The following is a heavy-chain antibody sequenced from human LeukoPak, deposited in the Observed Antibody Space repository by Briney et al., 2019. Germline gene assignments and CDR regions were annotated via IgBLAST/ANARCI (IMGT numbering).Heavy chain of an antibody. CDR1: GFTFSNAW. CDR2: IKSKTEGGTT. CDR3: STDYVVVPAGYYFDY. Sequence: GGSLRLSCAASGFTFSNAWMSWIRQAPGKGLEWVGRIKSKTEGGTTDYAAPVKGRFTISRDDSKHTLFLQMNSLKTEDTAVYYCSTDYVVVPAGYYFDYWGQGTLVTVSS. J-gene: IGHJ4*02. V-gene: IGHV3-15*01. D-gene: IGHD2-2*01.